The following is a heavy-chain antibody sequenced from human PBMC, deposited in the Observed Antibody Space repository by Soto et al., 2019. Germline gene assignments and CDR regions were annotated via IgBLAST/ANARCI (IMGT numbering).Heavy chain of an antibody. J-gene: IGHJ6*02. CDR2: IIPTFNTA. D-gene: IGHD4-17*01. CDR3: ARVRPTDYVGNYNNGMDV. CDR1: GGTLSNYA. V-gene: IGHV1-69*01. Sequence: QVQLVQSGAEVKKPGSSVKVSCKASGGTLSNYAFTWVRQAPGQGLEWMGVIIPTFNTANYAQKFQGRVTITADESTSTAYMEVNSLRSEDTAVYYCARVRPTDYVGNYNNGMDVWGQGTTVTVSS.